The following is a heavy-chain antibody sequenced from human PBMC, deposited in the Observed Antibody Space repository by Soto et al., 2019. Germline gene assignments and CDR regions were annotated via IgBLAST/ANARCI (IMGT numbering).Heavy chain of an antibody. CDR2: IYSGDST. CDR3: ARVIVRTSYYHSSGYYFSY. V-gene: IGHV3-66*01. Sequence: EVQLVESGGGLVQPGGSLRLSCAASGFTVSSIYMSWVRQAPGKGLEWVSVIYSGDSTYYADSVKGRFTISRDNSKNTLYLQMNSLRAEDTAVYYCARVIVRTSYYHSSGYYFSYWGHGSVVTVSS. CDR1: GFTVSSIY. D-gene: IGHD3-22*01. J-gene: IGHJ4*01.